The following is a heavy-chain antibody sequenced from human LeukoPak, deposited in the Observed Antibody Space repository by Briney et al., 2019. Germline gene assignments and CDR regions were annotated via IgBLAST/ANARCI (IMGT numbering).Heavy chain of an antibody. CDR1: GFTFTSYA. D-gene: IGHD6-19*01. CDR3: AKGLDRGQWLSFDY. J-gene: IGHJ4*02. V-gene: IGHV3-23*01. Sequence: GGSLRLSCAASGFTFTSYAMSWVRQAPGKGLEWVSAISGSGGSTYYADSVKGRFTMSRDNSKNTLYLQMNSLRAEDTAVYYCAKGLDRGQWLSFDYWGQGTLVTVSS. CDR2: ISGSGGST.